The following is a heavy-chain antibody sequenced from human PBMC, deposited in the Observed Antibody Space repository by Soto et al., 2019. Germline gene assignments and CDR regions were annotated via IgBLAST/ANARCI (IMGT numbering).Heavy chain of an antibody. J-gene: IGHJ4*02. CDR3: ARDFYPLAYYFDP. CDR1: GYTFINHG. CDR2: VSGSNGNT. V-gene: IGHV1-18*04. Sequence: QVQLVQSEAEVKKPGASVKVSCEASGYTFINHGISWVRQAPEQGLEWMGWVSGSNGNTKYAQKFPGRVTMTTETSTSTAHMELRNLRSDDTAVYFCARDFYPLAYYFDPWGQGTLVTVSS.